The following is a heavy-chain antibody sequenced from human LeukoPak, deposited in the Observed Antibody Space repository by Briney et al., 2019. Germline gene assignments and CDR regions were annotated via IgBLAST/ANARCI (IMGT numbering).Heavy chain of an antibody. CDR3: ARRSTHYYGSGRGAFDI. D-gene: IGHD3-10*01. J-gene: IGHJ3*02. V-gene: IGHV5-51*01. CDR2: IYPGDSDT. CDR1: GYSFTSYW. Sequence: GESLKISCKGSGYSFTSYWIGWVRQMPGKGLEWMGIIYPGDSDTRYSPSFQGQVTISADKSISTAYLQWSSLKASDTAMYCCARRSTHYYGSGRGAFDIWGQGTMVTVSS.